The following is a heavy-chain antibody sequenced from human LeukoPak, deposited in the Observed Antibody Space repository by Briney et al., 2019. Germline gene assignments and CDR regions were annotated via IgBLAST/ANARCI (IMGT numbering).Heavy chain of an antibody. V-gene: IGHV1-24*01. CDR2: FDPEDGET. Sequence: ASVKVSCKVSGYTLTELSMHWVRQAPGKGLEWMGGFDPEDGETIYAQKFQGRVTMTEDTSTDTAYMGLSSLRSEDTAVYYCATVRLYSSGWYWAYYFDYWGQGTLVTVSS. CDR3: ATVRLYSSGWYWAYYFDY. J-gene: IGHJ4*02. D-gene: IGHD6-19*01. CDR1: GYTLTELS.